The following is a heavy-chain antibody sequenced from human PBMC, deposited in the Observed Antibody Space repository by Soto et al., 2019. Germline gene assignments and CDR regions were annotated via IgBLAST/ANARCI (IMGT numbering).Heavy chain of an antibody. D-gene: IGHD6-13*01. Sequence: SVKVSCKASGYTFTYRYLHWVRQAPGQALEWMGWITPFNGNTNYAQKFQDRVTITRDRSMSTAYMELSSLRSEDTAMYYCARSQPDSSILTFDIWGQGTMVTVSS. CDR1: GYTFTYRY. CDR3: ARSQPDSSILTFDI. CDR2: ITPFNGNT. V-gene: IGHV1-45*02. J-gene: IGHJ3*02.